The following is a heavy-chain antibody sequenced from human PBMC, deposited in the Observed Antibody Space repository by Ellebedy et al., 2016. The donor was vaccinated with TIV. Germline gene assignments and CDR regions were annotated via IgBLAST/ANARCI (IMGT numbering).Heavy chain of an antibody. CDR1: GFTFSSYA. J-gene: IGHJ4*02. Sequence: GGSLRLXXAASGFTFSSYAMSWVRQAPGKGLEWVSAISGSGGSTYYADSVKGRFTISRDNSKNTLYLQMNSLRAEDTAVYYCAKDTDFWSGYYFDYWGQGTLVTVSS. CDR2: ISGSGGST. D-gene: IGHD3-3*01. CDR3: AKDTDFWSGYYFDY. V-gene: IGHV3-23*01.